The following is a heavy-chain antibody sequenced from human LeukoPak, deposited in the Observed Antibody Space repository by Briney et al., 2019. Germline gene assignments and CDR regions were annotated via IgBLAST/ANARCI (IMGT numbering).Heavy chain of an antibody. CDR1: GFTFSSYG. V-gene: IGHV3-30*18. Sequence: HAGGSLRLSCAASGFTFSSYGMHWVRQAPGKGLEWVAVISYDGSNKYYADSVKGRFTISRDNSKNTLYLQMNSLRAEDTAVYYCAKAWSGTVGFDIWGQGTVVTVSS. J-gene: IGHJ3*02. CDR2: ISYDGSNK. CDR3: AKAWSGTVGFDI. D-gene: IGHD3/OR15-3a*01.